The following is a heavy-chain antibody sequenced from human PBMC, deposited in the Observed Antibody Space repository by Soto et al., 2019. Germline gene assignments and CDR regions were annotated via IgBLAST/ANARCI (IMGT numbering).Heavy chain of an antibody. Sequence: GGSLRLSCAASGFTFSSYSMNWVRQAPGKGLEWVSSISSSSSYIYYADSVKGRFTISRDNAKNSLYLQMNSLRAEDTAVYYCARVPITMVRGVIIDYYYYYGMDVWGQGTTVTVSS. CDR1: GFTFSSYS. D-gene: IGHD3-10*01. V-gene: IGHV3-21*01. J-gene: IGHJ6*02. CDR2: ISSSSSYI. CDR3: ARVPITMVRGVIIDYYYYYGMDV.